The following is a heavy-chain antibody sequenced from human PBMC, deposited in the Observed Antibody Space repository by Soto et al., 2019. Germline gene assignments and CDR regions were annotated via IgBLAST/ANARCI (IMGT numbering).Heavy chain of an antibody. J-gene: IGHJ4*02. CDR2: IYAGGST. Sequence: EVQLVESGGGLVQPVGSLRLSCAVSGFTVSSNYMSWVRQAPGRGLEWVSIIYAGGSTYYADSVKGRFTISRHNSNNTLYLQMNSLRGEDTAVYYCARAYNWNDAYFDYWGQGTLVTVSS. CDR1: GFTVSSNY. V-gene: IGHV3-53*04. D-gene: IGHD1-20*01. CDR3: ARAYNWNDAYFDY.